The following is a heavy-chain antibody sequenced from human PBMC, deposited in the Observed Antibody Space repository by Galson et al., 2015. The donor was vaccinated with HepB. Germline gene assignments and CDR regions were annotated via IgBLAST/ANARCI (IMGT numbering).Heavy chain of an antibody. V-gene: IGHV4-34*01. Sequence: SETLSLTCAVYGGSFSGYYWSWIRQPPGKGLEWIGEINHSGSTNYNPSLKSRVTISVDTSKNQFSLKLSSVTAADTAVYYCATMRGQQLGLAYFQHWGQGTLVTVSS. J-gene: IGHJ1*01. CDR2: INHSGST. CDR1: GGSFSGYY. D-gene: IGHD6-13*01. CDR3: ATMRGQQLGLAYFQH.